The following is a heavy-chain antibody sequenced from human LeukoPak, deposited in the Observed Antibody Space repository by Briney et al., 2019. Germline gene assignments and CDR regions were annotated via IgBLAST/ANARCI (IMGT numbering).Heavy chain of an antibody. D-gene: IGHD6-13*01. Sequence: ASVQVSCQASGYSFPGYYMHWLRQAPGPGLDWMGRIDPNSGDTSLAQKFQGRVRMTRYTTISKIYVELSSLTSDDTAVYYCAKAGSRSWYSFDYWGQGTLVTVSS. CDR3: AKAGSRSWYSFDY. CDR2: IDPNSGDT. CDR1: GYSFPGYY. J-gene: IGHJ4*02. V-gene: IGHV1-2*06.